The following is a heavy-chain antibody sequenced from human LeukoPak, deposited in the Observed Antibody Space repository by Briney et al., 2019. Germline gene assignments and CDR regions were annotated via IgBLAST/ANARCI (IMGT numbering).Heavy chain of an antibody. J-gene: IGHJ5*02. CDR3: ARGDHNWFDP. CDR2: IYYSGST. CDR1: GGSISSYY. Sequence: SETLSLTRTVSGGSISSYYWSWIRQPPGKGLEWIGYIYYSGSTNYNPSLKSRVTISVDTSKNQFSLKLSSVTAADTAVYYCARGDHNWFDPWGQGTLVTVSS. V-gene: IGHV4-59*01.